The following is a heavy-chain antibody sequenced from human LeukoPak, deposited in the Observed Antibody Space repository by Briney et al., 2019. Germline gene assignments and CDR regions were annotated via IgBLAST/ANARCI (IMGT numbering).Heavy chain of an antibody. Sequence: GGSLRLSCAASGFTFSSSWMHWLRQGPGKGLVCISRINSDGTYADSVKGRFTISRDNARNTLYLQMDSLRAEDTAVYYCARGGGYGGNSGWYFDLWGRGTLVTVSS. V-gene: IGHV3-74*01. J-gene: IGHJ2*01. D-gene: IGHD4-23*01. CDR2: INSDG. CDR1: GFTFSSSW. CDR3: ARGGGYGGNSGWYFDL.